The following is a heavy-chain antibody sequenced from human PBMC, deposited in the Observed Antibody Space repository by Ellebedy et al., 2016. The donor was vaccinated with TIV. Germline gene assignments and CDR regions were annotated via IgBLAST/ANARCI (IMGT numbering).Heavy chain of an antibody. CDR1: GFTFSSYS. CDR3: ARGLGGSGWYDYYYGMDV. V-gene: IGHV3-48*02. Sequence: GGSLRLXXAASGFTFSSYSMNWVRQAPGKGLEWVSYISSSSSTIYYADSVKGRFTISRDNAKNSLYLQMNSLRDEDTAVYYCARGLGGSGWYDYYYGMDVWGQGTTVTVSS. D-gene: IGHD6-19*01. J-gene: IGHJ6*02. CDR2: ISSSSSTI.